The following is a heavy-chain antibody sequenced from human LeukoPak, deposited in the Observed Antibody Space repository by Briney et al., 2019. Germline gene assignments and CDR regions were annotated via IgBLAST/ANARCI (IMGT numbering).Heavy chain of an antibody. J-gene: IGHJ4*02. D-gene: IGHD3-22*01. V-gene: IGHV1-24*01. CDR3: ATKGEYYYDSSGYYNY. CDR1: GYTLTELS. CDR2: FDPEDGET. Sequence: ASVKVSCKVSGYTLTELSMHWVRQAPGKGLEWMGGFDPEDGETIYAQKFQGRVTMTEDTSTDTAYMELSSLRSEDTAVCYCATKGEYYYDSSGYYNYWGQGTLVTVSS.